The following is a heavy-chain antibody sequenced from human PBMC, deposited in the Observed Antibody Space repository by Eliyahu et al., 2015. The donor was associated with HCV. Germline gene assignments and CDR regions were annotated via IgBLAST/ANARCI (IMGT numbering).Heavy chain of an antibody. CDR3: ARAGSGYDYYYYYGMDV. J-gene: IGHJ6*02. V-gene: IGHV3-21*01. Sequence: EVQLVESGGGLVKPGESLRLSCAASGFXFSSYSMNWVRQAPGKGLEWVSSISSSSSYIYYADSVKGRFTISRDNAKNSLYLQMNSLRAEDTAVYYCARAGSGYDYYYYYGMDVWGQGTTVTVSS. D-gene: IGHD5-12*01. CDR2: ISSSSSYI. CDR1: GFXFSSYS.